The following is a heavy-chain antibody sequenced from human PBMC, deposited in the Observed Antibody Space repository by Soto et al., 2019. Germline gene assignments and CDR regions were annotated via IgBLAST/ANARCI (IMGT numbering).Heavy chain of an antibody. CDR2: IHNSGTS. CDR1: GDTSTSYY. Sequence: SETLSLTCTVSGDTSTSYYWGWIRQAPGKGLEWIGHIHNSGTSTHNPSLNGRVTISIDMSKKQFSLKLTSLTSADTAVYYCARDFYDSVGYTWFDSWIQGTLDTVPQ. V-gene: IGHV4-59*01. CDR3: ARDFYDSVGYTWFDS. D-gene: IGHD3-22*01. J-gene: IGHJ5*01.